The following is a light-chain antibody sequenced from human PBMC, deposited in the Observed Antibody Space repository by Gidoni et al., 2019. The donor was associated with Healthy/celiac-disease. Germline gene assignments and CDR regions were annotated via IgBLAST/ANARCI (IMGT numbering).Light chain of an antibody. CDR2: KAS. Sequence: DIQMTQSPSTLSASVGDSVTITCRASQSISSWLAWYQQKPGKAPKLLIYKASSLESGVPPRFSGSGSGTEFTLTISSLQPDDFATYYCQHSFTFGPGTKVDIK. J-gene: IGKJ3*01. CDR1: QSISSW. CDR3: QHSFT. V-gene: IGKV1-5*03.